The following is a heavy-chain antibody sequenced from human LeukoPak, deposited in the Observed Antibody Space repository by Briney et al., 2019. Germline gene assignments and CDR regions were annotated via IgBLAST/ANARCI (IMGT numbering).Heavy chain of an antibody. V-gene: IGHV4-38-2*01. CDR1: GYSFTSGHY. J-gene: IGHJ6*02. CDR3: ARRYSSSWSMDV. CDR2: IYHTGSA. D-gene: IGHD6-13*01. Sequence: SETLSLTCSVSGYSFTSGHYWGWIRQPPGKELEWIANIYHTGSAHYNPSLKSRVTISVDTSKNQFSLKLSSVTAADTAVYYCARRYSSSWSMDVWGQGTTVTVSS.